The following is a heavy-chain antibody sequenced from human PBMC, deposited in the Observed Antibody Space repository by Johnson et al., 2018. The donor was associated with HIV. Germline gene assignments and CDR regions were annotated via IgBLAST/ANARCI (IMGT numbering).Heavy chain of an antibody. D-gene: IGHD4-17*01. CDR3: ARGSRYTEDGDDAYLIHALDF. CDR1: GFTFSSYA. J-gene: IGHJ3*01. V-gene: IGHV3-30*14. CDR2: ISYDGSNK. Sequence: VQLVESGGGLVQPGRSLRLSCAASGFTFSSYAMHWVRQAPGKGLEWVAVISYDGSNKYYADSVKGRFTISRDNSKNTLYLQINSLRAEDTAVYYCARGSRYTEDGDDAYLIHALDFGGQGPMVTVSS.